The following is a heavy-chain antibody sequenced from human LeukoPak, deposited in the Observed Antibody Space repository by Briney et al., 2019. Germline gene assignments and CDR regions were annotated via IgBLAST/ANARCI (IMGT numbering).Heavy chain of an antibody. CDR3: ARRLQSASQNMDV. J-gene: IGHJ6*03. V-gene: IGHV4-34*01. D-gene: IGHD5-24*01. Sequence: SETLSRSCAVYAASFSDYYWSWIRQPPGKGLEWIGEINHSGLTNYNPSLKSRVSISVDTSKDQFSLKLSSVTAADTAVYYCARRLQSASQNMDVWGKGTTVTVSS. CDR2: INHSGLT. CDR1: AASFSDYY.